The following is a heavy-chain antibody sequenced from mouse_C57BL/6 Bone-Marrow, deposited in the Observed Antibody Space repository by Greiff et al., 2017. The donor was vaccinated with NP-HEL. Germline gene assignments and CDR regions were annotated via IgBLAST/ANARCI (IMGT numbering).Heavy chain of an antibody. CDR1: GYTFTSYW. V-gene: IGHV1-59*01. Sequence: VQLQQPGAELVRPGTSVKLSCKASGYTFTSYWMHWVKQRPGQGLEWIGVIDPSDSYTNYNQKFKGKATLTVDTSSSTAYMQLSSLTSEDSAVYYCAREEDYYGSKDAMDYWGQGTSVTVSS. J-gene: IGHJ4*01. CDR3: AREEDYYGSKDAMDY. CDR2: IDPSDSYT. D-gene: IGHD1-1*01.